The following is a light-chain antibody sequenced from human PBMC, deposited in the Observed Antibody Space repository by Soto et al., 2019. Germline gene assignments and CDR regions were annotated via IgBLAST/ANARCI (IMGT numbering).Light chain of an antibody. CDR3: QQSYSNPYT. Sequence: DIQMTQSPSSLSASVGDRVTITCRASQSISSYLNWYQQRPGKAPKLLIYGASSLQSGVPSRFSGSGSGTDFTLTISSLQPEDFATYYCQQSYSNPYTFGQGTKTGDQT. CDR2: GAS. J-gene: IGKJ2*01. V-gene: IGKV1-39*01. CDR1: QSISSY.